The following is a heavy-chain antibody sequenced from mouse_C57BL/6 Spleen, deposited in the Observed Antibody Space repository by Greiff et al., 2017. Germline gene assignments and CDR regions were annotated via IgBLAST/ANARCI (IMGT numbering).Heavy chain of an antibody. CDR3: TTWDDGYDFDY. Sequence: VQLKQSGAELVRPGASVKLSCTASGFNIKDSYMHWVKQRPEQGLEWIGRIDPEDGDTEYAPKFQGKATMTADTSSNTAYLQLSNLTSEDTAGYYCTTWDDGYDFDYWGQGTTLTVSS. CDR2: IDPEDGDT. CDR1: GFNIKDSY. J-gene: IGHJ2*01. V-gene: IGHV14-1*01. D-gene: IGHD2-3*01.